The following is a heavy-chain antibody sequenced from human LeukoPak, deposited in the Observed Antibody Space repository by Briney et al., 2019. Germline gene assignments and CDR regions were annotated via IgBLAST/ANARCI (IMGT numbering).Heavy chain of an antibody. J-gene: IGHJ4*02. CDR2: ISGSGGST. CDR3: AKDYSSGYYYFDY. V-gene: IGHV3-23*01. D-gene: IGHD6-19*01. CDR1: GFTFNNYA. Sequence: PGGSLRLSCEASGFTFNNYAMSWVRQAPGKGLEWVSVISGSGGSTYYADSVKGRFTISRDNSKNTLYLQMNSLRAEDTAVYYCAKDYSSGYYYFDYWGQGTLVTVSS.